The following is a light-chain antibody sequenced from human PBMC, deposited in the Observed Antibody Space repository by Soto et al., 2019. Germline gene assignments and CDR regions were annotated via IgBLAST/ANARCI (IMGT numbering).Light chain of an antibody. V-gene: IGKV3-20*01. Sequence: EIVLTQSPGTLSLSPGERATLSCRASQSVSSSYVAWYQQKPGQAPRLLIYGASSRATGIPDRFSGSGSGTDFTHTIRRLDPEDFAVYYCQQYGSSPRFGPGTKVDIK. J-gene: IGKJ3*01. CDR2: GAS. CDR3: QQYGSSPR. CDR1: QSVSSSY.